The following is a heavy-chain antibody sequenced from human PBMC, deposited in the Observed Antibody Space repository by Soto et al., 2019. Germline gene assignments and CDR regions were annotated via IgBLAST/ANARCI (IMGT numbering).Heavy chain of an antibody. J-gene: IGHJ5*02. CDR1: GGTFSSYT. CDR2: IIPILGIA. V-gene: IGHV1-69*04. Sequence: SVKVFCKASGGTFSSYTISWVRQAPGQGLEWMGRIIPILGIANYAQKFQGRVTITADESTSTAYMELSSLRSEDTAVYYCARDFRTRDYDILTGSKTNWFDPWGQGTLVTVSS. D-gene: IGHD3-9*01. CDR3: ARDFRTRDYDILTGSKTNWFDP.